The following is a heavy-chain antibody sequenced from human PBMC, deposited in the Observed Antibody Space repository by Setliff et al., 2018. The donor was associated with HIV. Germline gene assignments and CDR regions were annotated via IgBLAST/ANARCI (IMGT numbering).Heavy chain of an antibody. V-gene: IGHV3-66*01. J-gene: IGHJ6*03. CDR3: VKARVDGGYYYYYYMDV. Sequence: GGSLRLSCAASGFRFDDYGMSWVRQAPGKGLEWVSVIYSGGSTYYADSVKGRFTISRDNSKNTLYLQMSSLRAEDTAVYYCVKARVDGGYYYYYYMDVWGKGTTVTVSS. CDR2: IYSGGST. D-gene: IGHD4-17*01. CDR1: GFRFDDYG.